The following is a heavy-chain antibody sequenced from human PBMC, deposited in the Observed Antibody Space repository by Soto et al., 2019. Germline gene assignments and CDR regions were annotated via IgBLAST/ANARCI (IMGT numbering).Heavy chain of an antibody. CDR1: GFTFSSYS. D-gene: IGHD5-12*01. V-gene: IGHV3-48*02. J-gene: IGHJ4*02. CDR2: ISSSSSTI. Sequence: GGSLRLSCAASGFTFSSYSMNWVRQAPGKGLEWVSYISSSSSTIYYADSVKGRFTISRDNAKNSLYLQMNSLRDEDTAVYYCARDHREMATIPFDYWGQGTLVTVSS. CDR3: ARDHREMATIPFDY.